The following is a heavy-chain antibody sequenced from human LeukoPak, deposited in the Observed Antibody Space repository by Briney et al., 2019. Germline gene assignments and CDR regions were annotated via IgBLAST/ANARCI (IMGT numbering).Heavy chain of an antibody. V-gene: IGHV3-21*01. CDR1: GFTFSSYS. J-gene: IGHJ3*02. D-gene: IGHD6-6*01. Sequence: GGSLRLSCAASGFTFSSYSMNWVRQAPGKGLEWVSSISSSSSYIYYADSVKGRFTISRDNAKNSLYLQMNSLRAEDTAVYYCARVTVEYSRGAFDIWGQGTMVTVSS. CDR2: ISSSSSYI. CDR3: ARVTVEYSRGAFDI.